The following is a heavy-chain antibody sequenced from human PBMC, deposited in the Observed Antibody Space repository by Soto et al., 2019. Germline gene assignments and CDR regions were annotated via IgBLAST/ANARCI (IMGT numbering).Heavy chain of an antibody. Sequence: PSETLSLTCTVSGGSINSYYWSWIRQPPGKGLEWIGYIYHSGSTNYNPSLKSRVIMSVDMSKNQFSLKVSSVTAADTAVYYCARDKITGLFDYWGQGTLVTVSS. D-gene: IGHD2-8*02. V-gene: IGHV4-59*01. CDR2: IYHSGST. CDR1: GGSINSYY. J-gene: IGHJ4*02. CDR3: ARDKITGLFDY.